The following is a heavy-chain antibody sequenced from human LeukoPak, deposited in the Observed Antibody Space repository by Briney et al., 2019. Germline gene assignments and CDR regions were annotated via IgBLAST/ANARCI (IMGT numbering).Heavy chain of an antibody. CDR3: ALDSSGYYRHDAFDI. D-gene: IGHD3-22*01. CDR1: GGSISSGGYY. Sequence: SETLSLTCTVSGGSISSGGYYWSWIRQHPGKGLEWIGYIYYSGSTYYNPSLKSRVTISADTSKNQFSLKLSSVTAADTAVYYCALDSSGYYRHDAFDIWGQGTMVTVSS. CDR2: IYYSGST. J-gene: IGHJ3*02. V-gene: IGHV4-31*03.